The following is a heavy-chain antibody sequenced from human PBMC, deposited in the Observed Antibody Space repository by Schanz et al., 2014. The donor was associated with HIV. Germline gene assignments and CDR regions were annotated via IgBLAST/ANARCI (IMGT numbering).Heavy chain of an antibody. Sequence: QVQLVESGGGVVQPGRSLRLSCAASGFTFSSYAMHWVRQAPGKGMEWVAVISYDGSNKNYADSVKGRFTISRGNSKNTLYLQMNSLRAEDTAVYYCARVKYCSGTSCPWSWYFDLWGRGTLVTVSS. CDR3: ARVKYCSGTSCPWSWYFDL. J-gene: IGHJ2*01. D-gene: IGHD2-2*01. CDR1: GFTFSSYA. CDR2: ISYDGSNK. V-gene: IGHV3-30-3*01.